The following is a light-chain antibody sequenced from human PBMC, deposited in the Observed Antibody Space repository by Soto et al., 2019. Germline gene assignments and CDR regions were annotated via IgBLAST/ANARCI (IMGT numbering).Light chain of an antibody. CDR2: TAS. CDR1: QGISSY. V-gene: IGKV1-9*01. CDR3: QQLNNYPRT. J-gene: IGKJ1*01. Sequence: DIQLNKSPSFLSASVGDRVTITCRASQGISSYLAWYQQKPGKAPKLLISTASTLQSGVPSRFSGSGSGTEFTLTISSLQPEDFATYYCQQLNNYPRTFGQGTKVDSK.